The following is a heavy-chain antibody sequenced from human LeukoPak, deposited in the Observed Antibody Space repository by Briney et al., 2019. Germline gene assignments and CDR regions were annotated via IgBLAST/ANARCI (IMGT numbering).Heavy chain of an antibody. D-gene: IGHD2-2*01. CDR2: IKQDGGEK. V-gene: IGHV3-7*04. J-gene: IGHJ4*02. CDR1: GFTFGSYG. CDR3: ARAPIIVVPARRPPYFDY. Sequence: GGSLRLSCSASGFTFGSYGMSWVRQAPGKELEWVANIKQDGGEKYYVDPVKGRFTISRDNAKNSLYLQMNSLGAKDTAVYYCARAPIIVVPARRPPYFDYWGPGTLAAVSS.